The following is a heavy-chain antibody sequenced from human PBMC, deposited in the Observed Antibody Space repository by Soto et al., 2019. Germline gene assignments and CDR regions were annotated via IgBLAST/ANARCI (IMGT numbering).Heavy chain of an antibody. CDR2: ISSSSSYT. Sequence: GGSLRLSCAASGFTFSDYYMSWIRQAPGKGLEWVSYISSSSSYTNYADSVKGRFTISRDNAKNSLYLQMNGLRAEDTAVYYCARGLRYSSGWPVDYWGQGTLVTVSS. CDR1: GFTFSDYY. V-gene: IGHV3-11*06. D-gene: IGHD6-19*01. CDR3: ARGLRYSSGWPVDY. J-gene: IGHJ4*02.